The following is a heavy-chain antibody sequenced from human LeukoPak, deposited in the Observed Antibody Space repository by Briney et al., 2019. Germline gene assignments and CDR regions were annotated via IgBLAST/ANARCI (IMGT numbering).Heavy chain of an antibody. CDR3: AKDILTGYYYYYGMDV. J-gene: IGHJ6*02. CDR1: GFAFSSYW. D-gene: IGHD3-9*01. V-gene: IGHV3-7*03. Sequence: PGGSLRLSCAASGFAFSSYWMSWVRQAPGKGLEWVANIKQDGSEKYYVDSVKGRFTISRDNSKNTLYLQMNSLRAEDTAVYYCAKDILTGYYYYYGMDVWGQGTTVTVSS. CDR2: IKQDGSEK.